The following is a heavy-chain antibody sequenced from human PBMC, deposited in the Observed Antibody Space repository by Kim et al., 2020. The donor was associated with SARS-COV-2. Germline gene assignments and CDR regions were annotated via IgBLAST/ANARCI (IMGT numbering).Heavy chain of an antibody. D-gene: IGHD3-22*01. CDR1: GFTFSSYA. V-gene: IGHV3-23*01. CDR3: AKLEPYDSSGSYAFDI. Sequence: GGSLRLSCAASGFTFSSYAMSWVRQAPGKGLEWVSAISGSGGSTYYADSVKGRFTNSRDNSKNTLYLQMNSLRAEDTAVYYCAKLEPYDSSGSYAFDIWGQGTMVTVSS. J-gene: IGHJ3*02. CDR2: ISGSGGST.